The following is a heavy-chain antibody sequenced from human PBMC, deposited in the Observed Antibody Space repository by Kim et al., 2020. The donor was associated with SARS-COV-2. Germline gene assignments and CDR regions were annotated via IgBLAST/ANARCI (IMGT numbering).Heavy chain of an antibody. CDR2: INTNTGNP. J-gene: IGHJ2*01. V-gene: IGHV7-4-1*02. CDR1: GYTLTSYA. CDR3: ARHPVSITIFGVVISYWYFDL. Sequence: ASVKVSCKASGYTLTSYAMNWVRQAPGQGLEWMGWINTNTGNPTYAQGFTGRFVFSLDTSVSTAYLQISSLKAEDTAVYYCARHPVSITIFGVVISYWYFDLWGRGTLVTVSS. D-gene: IGHD3-3*01.